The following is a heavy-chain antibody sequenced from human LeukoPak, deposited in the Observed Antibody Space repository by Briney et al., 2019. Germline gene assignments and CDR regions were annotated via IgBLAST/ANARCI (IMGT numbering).Heavy chain of an antibody. CDR1: GFTFSAYA. D-gene: IGHD3-22*01. V-gene: IGHV3-30*02. CDR2: IRYDGFNE. CDR3: AKNLGHYDSSGFLFDY. J-gene: IGHJ4*02. Sequence: GGSLRLSCAAPGFTFSAYAMHWVRQAPGKGPDWVAFIRYDGFNEYYADSVKGRFTISRDNSKNTVYLQMNSLRAKDAAVYYCAKNLGHYDSSGFLFDYWGQGALVTVSS.